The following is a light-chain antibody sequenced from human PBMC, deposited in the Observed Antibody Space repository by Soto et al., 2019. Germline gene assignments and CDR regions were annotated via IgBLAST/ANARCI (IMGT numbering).Light chain of an antibody. V-gene: IGLV2-14*01. CDR1: SSDVGDYNS. Sequence: QSALSQPASVSGSPGQSITISCTGTSSDVGDYNSVAWYQQDPGKAPKLMIYDVSNRPSGVSNRFSGSKSGNTASLTISGLQNEDEADYYCSSYTSSGTLEFGGGTKVTVL. CDR3: SSYTSSGTLE. J-gene: IGLJ2*01. CDR2: DVS.